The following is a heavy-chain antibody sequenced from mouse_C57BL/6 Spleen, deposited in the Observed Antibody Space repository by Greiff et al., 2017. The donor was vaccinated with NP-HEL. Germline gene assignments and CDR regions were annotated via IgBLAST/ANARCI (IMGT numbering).Heavy chain of an antibody. CDR3: ARRGYYEYDVSDY. V-gene: IGHV1-26*01. CDR1: GYTFTDYY. CDR2: INPNNGGT. D-gene: IGHD2-4*01. Sequence: EVQLQQSGPELVKPGASVKISCKASGYTFTDYYMNWVKQSHGKSLEWIGDINPNNGGTSYNQKFKGKATLTVDKSSSTAYMELRSLTSEDSAVYDCARRGYYEYDVSDYWGQCTTLTVSS. J-gene: IGHJ2*01.